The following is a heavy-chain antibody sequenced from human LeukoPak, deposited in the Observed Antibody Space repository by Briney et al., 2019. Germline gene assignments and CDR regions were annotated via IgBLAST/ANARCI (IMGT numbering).Heavy chain of an antibody. J-gene: IGHJ4*02. CDR2: ISGGGEST. V-gene: IGHV3-23*01. D-gene: IGHD3/OR15-3a*01. Sequence: GGSLRLSCAASGFTFSTYAMSWVRQAPGKGLEWVSGISGGGESTYYEDSVKGRLTISRDNSKNTLYLQMNSLRVEDTAVYYCVKWTGYGMYWGQGTLVTVSS. CDR3: VKWTGYGMY. CDR1: GFTFSTYA.